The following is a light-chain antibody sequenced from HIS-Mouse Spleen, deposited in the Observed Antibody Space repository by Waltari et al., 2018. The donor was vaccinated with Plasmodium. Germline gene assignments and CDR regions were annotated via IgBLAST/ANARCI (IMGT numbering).Light chain of an antibody. V-gene: IGKV3-15*01. Sequence: EIVMTQSPATLSVSPGERATLSGRASQSVSSNLAWYQQKPGQAPRLLIYGASTRATGIPARFRGSGSGTEFTLTISSLQSEDFAVYYCQQYNNWSFTFGPGTKVDIK. CDR3: QQYNNWSFT. CDR1: QSVSSN. CDR2: GAS. J-gene: IGKJ3*01.